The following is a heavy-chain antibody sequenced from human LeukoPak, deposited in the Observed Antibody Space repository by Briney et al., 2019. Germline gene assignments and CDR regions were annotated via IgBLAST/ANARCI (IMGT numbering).Heavy chain of an antibody. CDR1: GGSISSGDYY. Sequence: SQTLSLTCTVSGGSISSGDYYWSWIRQPPGKGLEWIGYIYYSGSTYYNPSLKSRVTISVDTSKNQFSLKLSSVTAADTAVYYCARAPVGYDFWRGYPPYYYYGMDVWGQGTTVTVSS. CDR2: IYYSGST. J-gene: IGHJ6*02. CDR3: ARAPVGYDFWRGYPPYYYYGMDV. V-gene: IGHV4-30-4*01. D-gene: IGHD3-3*01.